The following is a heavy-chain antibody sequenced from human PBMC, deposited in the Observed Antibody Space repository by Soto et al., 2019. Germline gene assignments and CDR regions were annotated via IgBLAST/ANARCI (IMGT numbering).Heavy chain of an antibody. Sequence: LQESSPGLVKPSQTLSLTCVVSGYSITAGGYYWSWIRHHPGKGLEWIGSFYSSGSIIYNPSLRSRLSISGDTSTNQFSMSLTSVTAADTARYYCARMYSSGSGWFHPWGQGTLVTVSS. CDR1: GYSITAGGYY. D-gene: IGHD6-19*01. J-gene: IGHJ5*02. CDR3: ARMYSSGSGWFHP. CDR2: FYSSGSI. V-gene: IGHV4-31*11.